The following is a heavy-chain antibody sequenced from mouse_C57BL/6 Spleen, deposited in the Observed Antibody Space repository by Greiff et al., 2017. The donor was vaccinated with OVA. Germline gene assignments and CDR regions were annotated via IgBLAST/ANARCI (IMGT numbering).Heavy chain of an antibody. J-gene: IGHJ2*01. CDR2: ISDGGSYT. CDR3: ARDRLRTFDY. V-gene: IGHV5-4*01. CDR1: GFTFSSYS. Sequence: EVQRVESGGGLVKPGGSLKLSCAASGFTFSSYSMSWVRQTPEKRLEWVATISDGGSYTYYPDNVKGRFTISRDNAKNNLYLQMSHLKSEDTAMYYCARDRLRTFDYWGQGTTLTVSS. D-gene: IGHD1-1*01.